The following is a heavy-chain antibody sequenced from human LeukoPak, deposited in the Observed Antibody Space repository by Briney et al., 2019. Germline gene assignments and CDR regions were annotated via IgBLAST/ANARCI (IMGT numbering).Heavy chain of an antibody. D-gene: IGHD2/OR15-2a*01. CDR2: ISWDGAWT. CDR1: GFTLDDYA. J-gene: IGHJ4*02. Sequence: GGSLRLSCAASGFTLDDYAMHWVRQAPGKGLEWVSLISWDGAWTYYTDSVKGRFTVSRDNSKNSLYLQMNSLRSEDTALYYCARDRVDDYFFFDFWGQGTLVTVSS. CDR3: ARDRVDDYFFFDF. V-gene: IGHV3-43*01.